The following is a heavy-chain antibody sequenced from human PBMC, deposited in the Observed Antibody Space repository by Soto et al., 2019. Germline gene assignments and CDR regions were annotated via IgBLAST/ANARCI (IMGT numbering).Heavy chain of an antibody. CDR1: GFTFSDYY. CDR2: ISSSGSTI. V-gene: IGHV3-11*01. Sequence: GGSLRLSCAASGFTFSDYYMSWIRQAPGKGLEWVSYISSSGSTIYYADSVKGRFTISWDNAKNSLYLQMNSLRAEDTAVYYCARVKQLGGPGWFDPWGQGTLVTVAS. CDR3: ARVKQLGGPGWFDP. D-gene: IGHD6-6*01. J-gene: IGHJ5*02.